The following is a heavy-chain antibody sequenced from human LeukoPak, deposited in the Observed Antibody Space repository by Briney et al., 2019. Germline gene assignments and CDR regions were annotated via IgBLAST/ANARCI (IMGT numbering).Heavy chain of an antibody. CDR2: IRYDGSDK. D-gene: IGHD3-9*01. J-gene: IGHJ4*02. CDR1: GFTFSSYG. V-gene: IGHV3-30*02. CDR3: AKTMDLLTGYLWSLDY. Sequence: GGSLRLSCAASGFTFSSYGMHWVRQAPGKGLEWVAFIRYDGSDKYYADSVKGRFTISRDNSRNTLYLQMNSLRAEDTALYYCAKTMDLLTGYLWSLDYWGQGILVTVSS.